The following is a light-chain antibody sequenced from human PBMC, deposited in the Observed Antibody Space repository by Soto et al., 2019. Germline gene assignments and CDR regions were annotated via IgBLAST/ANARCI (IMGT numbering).Light chain of an antibody. J-gene: IGLJ1*01. CDR1: SSDIGAYNY. CDR2: GVT. V-gene: IGLV2-14*01. Sequence: QSALTQPASVSGSPGQSITISCTGTSSDIGAYNYVSWYQQYPGKAPKLMIYGVTNRPSGVSNRFSGSKSGNTASLTISGLQAEDEAEYYCSSYTNINTRACVFGTGTKVTV. CDR3: SSYTNINTRACV.